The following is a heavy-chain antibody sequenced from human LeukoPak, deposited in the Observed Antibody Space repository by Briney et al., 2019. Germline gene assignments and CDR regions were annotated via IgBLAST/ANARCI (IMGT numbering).Heavy chain of an antibody. CDR1: GYLFTSYW. V-gene: IGHV5-51*01. Sequence: PGESLKISCKGSGYLFTSYWIGWVRQMPGKGMEWMGIIYPGDSDTRYSPSVQGQFTISADKSISTAYLQWSSLKASDTAMYYCARYSGSRPYYFDYWGQGTLVTVSS. CDR2: IYPGDSDT. CDR3: ARYSGSRPYYFDY. J-gene: IGHJ4*02. D-gene: IGHD1-26*01.